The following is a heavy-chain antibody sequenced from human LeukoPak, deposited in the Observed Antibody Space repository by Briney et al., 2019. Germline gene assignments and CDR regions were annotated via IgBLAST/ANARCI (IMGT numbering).Heavy chain of an antibody. CDR3: ARGGGPGVWFGFYDY. J-gene: IGHJ4*02. CDR1: GGSISSYY. D-gene: IGHD3-10*01. CDR2: IYYSGST. Sequence: SETLSLTCTVSGGSISSYYWSWIRQPPGKGLEWIGYIYYSGSTNYNPSLKSRATISVDTSKNQFSLKLSSVTAADTAVYYCARGGGPGVWFGFYDYWGQGTLVTVSS. V-gene: IGHV4-59*01.